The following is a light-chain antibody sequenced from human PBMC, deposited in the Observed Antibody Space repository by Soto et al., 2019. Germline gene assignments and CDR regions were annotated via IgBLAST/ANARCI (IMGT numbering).Light chain of an antibody. CDR1: SGHSSYI. V-gene: IGLV4-60*02. Sequence: QSVLTQSSSASASLGSSVNLTCTLSSGHSSYIIACHQQQPGKAPRYLMKLEGSGSYNKGGGVPGRFSGSSSEADRYLTIASLQDEDEAYYYCENSDFSTRVFGGGTKLTVL. CDR2: LEGSGSY. CDR3: ENSDFSTRV. J-gene: IGLJ3*02.